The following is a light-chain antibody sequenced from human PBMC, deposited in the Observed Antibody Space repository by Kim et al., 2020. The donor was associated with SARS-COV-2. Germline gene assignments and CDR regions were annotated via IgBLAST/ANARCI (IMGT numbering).Light chain of an antibody. V-gene: IGLV6-57*04. Sequence: NFMLTQPHSVSESPGKTVTISCTRSSGSIARNYVQWYQQRLGSAPTTIIFEDDQRPSGVPDRFSGSIDSSSNSASLTLSGLMTEDEADYYCQSYDNSYVVFGGGTQLTVL. CDR3: QSYDNSYVV. CDR2: EDD. CDR1: SGSIARNY. J-gene: IGLJ2*01.